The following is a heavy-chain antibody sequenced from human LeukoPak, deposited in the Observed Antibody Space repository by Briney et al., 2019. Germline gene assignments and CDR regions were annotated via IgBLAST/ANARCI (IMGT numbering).Heavy chain of an antibody. CDR2: IIPIFGTA. CDR1: GGTFSSYA. CDR3: ANPLAYGSGSYYNPPLGY. D-gene: IGHD3-10*01. J-gene: IGHJ4*02. V-gene: IGHV1-69*13. Sequence: VASVKVSCKASGGTFSSYAISWVRQAPGQGLEWMGGIIPIFGTANYAQKFQGRVTITADESTSTAYMELSSLRSEDTAVYYCANPLAYGSGSYYNPPLGYWGQGTLVTVSS.